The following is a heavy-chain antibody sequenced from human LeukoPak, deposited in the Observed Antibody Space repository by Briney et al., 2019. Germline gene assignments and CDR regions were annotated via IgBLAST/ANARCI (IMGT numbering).Heavy chain of an antibody. CDR2: ISGSGGST. Sequence: AGGSLRLSCAASGFIFSSYAMSWVRQAPGKGLEWVSTISGSGGSTYYADSVKGRFTISRDNSKNTVYLQMNSLRAEDTAVYYCAKESSYYGSGSYYKAFDYWGQGTLVTVSS. CDR3: AKESSYYGSGSYYKAFDY. CDR1: GFIFSSYA. V-gene: IGHV3-23*01. D-gene: IGHD3-10*01. J-gene: IGHJ4*02.